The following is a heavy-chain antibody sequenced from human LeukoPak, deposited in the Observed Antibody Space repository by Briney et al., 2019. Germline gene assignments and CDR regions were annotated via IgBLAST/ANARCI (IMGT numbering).Heavy chain of an antibody. J-gene: IGHJ3*02. D-gene: IGHD3-16*01. Sequence: ASVKVSCKASGYTFTGYYMHWVRQAPGQGLEWMGWINPNSGGTNYAQKFQGRVTMTRDTSISTAYMELSRLRSDDTAVYYCARELSLITFGGVTSDAFDIWGQGTMVTVSS. CDR2: INPNSGGT. V-gene: IGHV1-2*02. CDR1: GYTFTGYY. CDR3: ARELSLITFGGVTSDAFDI.